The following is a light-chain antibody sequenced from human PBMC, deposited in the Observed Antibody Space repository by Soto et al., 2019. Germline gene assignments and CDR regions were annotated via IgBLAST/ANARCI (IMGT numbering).Light chain of an antibody. V-gene: IGLV4-60*02. Sequence: QAVVTQSSSASASLGSSVKLTCTLSSGHSSYIIAWHQQQPGKAPRYLMKLEGSGSYNKGSGLPDRFSGYSSGADRYLTISTLQFEDAADYYCETWDSNTRVFGGGTQLTVL. CDR3: ETWDSNTRV. CDR1: SGHSSYI. CDR2: LEGSGSY. J-gene: IGLJ3*02.